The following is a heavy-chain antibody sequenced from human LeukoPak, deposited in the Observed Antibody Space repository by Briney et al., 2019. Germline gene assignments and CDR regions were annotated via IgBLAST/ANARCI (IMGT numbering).Heavy chain of an antibody. Sequence: PSETLSLTCTVSGGSISSYYWSWIRHPPGKGLEWIGYIYYSGSTTYNPSLKSRATISVDTSKNQFSLKLSSVTAADTAVYYCARHGLDWFDPWGQGTLVTVSS. V-gene: IGHV4-59*08. CDR1: GGSISSYY. CDR2: IYYSGST. CDR3: ARHGLDWFDP. D-gene: IGHD5/OR15-5a*01. J-gene: IGHJ5*02.